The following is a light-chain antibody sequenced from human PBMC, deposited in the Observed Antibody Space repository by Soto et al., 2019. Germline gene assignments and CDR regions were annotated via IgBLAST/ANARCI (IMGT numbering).Light chain of an antibody. CDR1: QSVSSN. CDR2: GAS. Sequence: EIVMTQSPPTLSVSPGERATLSCRAGQSVSSNLAWYQQKPGQAPRLLIYGASTRATGIPARFSGSGSGTEFTLTISSLQPDDFATYYCQHYNSYSEAFGQGTKVDIK. CDR3: QHYNSYSEA. J-gene: IGKJ1*01. V-gene: IGKV3-15*01.